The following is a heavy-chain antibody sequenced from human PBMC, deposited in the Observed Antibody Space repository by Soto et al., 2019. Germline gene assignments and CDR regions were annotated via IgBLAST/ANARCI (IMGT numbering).Heavy chain of an antibody. CDR2: IYDSGST. V-gene: IGHV4-30-4*01. J-gene: IGHJ4*02. CDR3: ARGLVSEKVDS. CDR1: GGSISNKNYY. Sequence: QVQLQESGPGLVNPSQTLSLTCTVSGGSISNKNYYWSWIRQPPGKGLEWIGHIYDSGSTYNNPSLKSRVTISVDPSKNQFSLNLNSVTAADPAVYYWARGLVSEKVDSGGQGTLVTVSS. D-gene: IGHD6-19*01.